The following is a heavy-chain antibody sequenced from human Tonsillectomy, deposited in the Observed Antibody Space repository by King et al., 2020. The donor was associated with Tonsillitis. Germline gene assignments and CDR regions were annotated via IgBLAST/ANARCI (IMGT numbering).Heavy chain of an antibody. J-gene: IGHJ6*02. V-gene: IGHV3-30*18. CDR2: ISYDGRKK. Sequence: VQLVESGGGVVQPGRSLRLSCAASGFTFSNDGMHWVRQAPGKGLEWVAVISYDGRKKFYADSVKGRFSISRDNSKNTLYLQMDSLRPEETAVYYCAKEGAGQGNYYGLDAWGQGTTVIVSS. CDR1: GFTFSNDG. CDR3: AKEGAGQGNYYGLDA.